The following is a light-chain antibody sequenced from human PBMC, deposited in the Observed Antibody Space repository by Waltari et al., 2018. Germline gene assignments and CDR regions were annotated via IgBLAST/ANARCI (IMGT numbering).Light chain of an antibody. V-gene: IGLV3-19*01. Sequence: SSALTQDPAVSVALGQPVRIPCQGASLRTYHVSWFHQQPGQAPALVIYGKNNRPSGIPDRFSASSSGSTASLTSSGAQAEDEADYCCHSRDSSGNVLIGGGTKLTVV. CDR2: GKN. J-gene: IGLJ2*01. CDR1: SLRTYH. CDR3: HSRDSSGNVL.